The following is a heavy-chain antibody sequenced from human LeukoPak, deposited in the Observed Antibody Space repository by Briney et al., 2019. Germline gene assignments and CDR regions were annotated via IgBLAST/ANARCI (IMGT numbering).Heavy chain of an antibody. D-gene: IGHD1-26*01. J-gene: IGHJ5*02. CDR2: IYPGDSDT. CDR3: ARGRAWFDH. CDR1: GYSFTSYW. Sequence: GESLKISCKGSGYSFTSYWIGWVRQMPGKGLEWMGIIYPGDSDTRYSPSFQGQVTISADKSTSSTYLQWNNLKASDSAIYYCARGRAWFDHWGQGTQVTVSS. V-gene: IGHV5-51*01.